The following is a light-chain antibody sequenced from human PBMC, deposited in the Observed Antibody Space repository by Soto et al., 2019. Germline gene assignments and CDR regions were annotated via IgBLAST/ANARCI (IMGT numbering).Light chain of an antibody. CDR2: DVS. CDR1: PSDVGGYNS. J-gene: IGLJ1*01. CDR3: AAWDDSLSGYV. V-gene: IGLV2-8*01. Sequence: QSALTQPPSASGSPGQSVTISCTGTPSDVGGYNSVSWYQQYPGKAPKLMIYDVSKRPSGVPDRFSGSKSGNTASLTVSGLQAEDEANYYCAAWDDSLSGYVFGTGTKLTVL.